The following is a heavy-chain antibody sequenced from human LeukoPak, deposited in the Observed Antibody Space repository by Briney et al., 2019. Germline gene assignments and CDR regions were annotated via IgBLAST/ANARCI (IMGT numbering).Heavy chain of an antibody. Sequence: GGSLRLSCAASGFTFDDYGMSWVRQAPGKGLELVSGINWNGGSTGYADSVKGRFTISRDNAKNSLYLQMNSLRAEDTALYYCARVGSSSGYYYFDYWGQGTLVTVSS. V-gene: IGHV3-20*04. CDR2: INWNGGST. CDR1: GFTFDDYG. CDR3: ARVGSSSGYYYFDY. D-gene: IGHD3-22*01. J-gene: IGHJ4*02.